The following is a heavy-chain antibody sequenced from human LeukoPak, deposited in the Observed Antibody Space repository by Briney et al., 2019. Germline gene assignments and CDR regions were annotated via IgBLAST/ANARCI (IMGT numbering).Heavy chain of an antibody. CDR1: GGSFSGYY. CDR2: INHSGST. V-gene: IGHV4-34*01. J-gene: IGHJ5*02. Sequence: SEALSLTCAVYGGSFSGYYWSWIRQPPGKGLEWIGEINHSGSTNYNPSLKSRVTISVDTSKNQFSLKLSSVTAADTAVYYCARGEQWLGWFDPWGQGTLVTVSS. CDR3: ARGEQWLGWFDP. D-gene: IGHD6-19*01.